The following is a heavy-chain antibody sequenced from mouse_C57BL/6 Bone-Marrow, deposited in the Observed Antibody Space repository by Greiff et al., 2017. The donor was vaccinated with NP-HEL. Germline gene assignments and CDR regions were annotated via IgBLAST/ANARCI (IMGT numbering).Heavy chain of an antibody. V-gene: IGHV1-69*01. D-gene: IGHD1-1*01. J-gene: IGHJ1*03. CDR1: GYTFTSYW. CDR2: IDPSDSYT. Sequence: QVQLQQPGAELVMPGASVKLSCKASGYTFTSYWMHWVKQRPGQGLEWIGEIDPSDSYTNYNQKFKGKSTLTVDKSSSTAYMQLSSLTSEDSAVYYCERWDYGSSTYWYFDVWGTGTTVTVSS. CDR3: ERWDYGSSTYWYFDV.